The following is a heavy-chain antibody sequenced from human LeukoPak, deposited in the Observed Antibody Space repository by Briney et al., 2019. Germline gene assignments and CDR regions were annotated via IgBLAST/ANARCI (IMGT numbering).Heavy chain of an antibody. Sequence: ASVKVSCKASGGTFSSYAISWVRQAPGQGLEWMGWINPGNGNTKYSQKFQGRVTITRDTSASTAYMELSSLRSEDTAMYYCTRTRGIGYGYDAFDIWGQGTMVTVSS. CDR2: INPGNGNT. D-gene: IGHD2-2*03. CDR3: TRTRGIGYGYDAFDI. V-gene: IGHV1-3*01. J-gene: IGHJ3*02. CDR1: GGTFSSYA.